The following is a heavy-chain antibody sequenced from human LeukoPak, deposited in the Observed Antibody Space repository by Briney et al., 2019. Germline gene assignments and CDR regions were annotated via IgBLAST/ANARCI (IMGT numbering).Heavy chain of an antibody. CDR3: ARVNKPADYEYYGLDV. Sequence: GGSLRLSCAVSGFTFSSSWMHWVRQAPGEGLVWVSHIKTDGSTTAYADSVKGRFTVSRDNAKNSMYLQMTSLRAEDTAVYYCARVNKPADYEYYGLDVWGQGTTVTISS. CDR1: GFTFSSSW. D-gene: IGHD1/OR15-1a*01. J-gene: IGHJ6*02. V-gene: IGHV3-74*01. CDR2: IKTDGSTT.